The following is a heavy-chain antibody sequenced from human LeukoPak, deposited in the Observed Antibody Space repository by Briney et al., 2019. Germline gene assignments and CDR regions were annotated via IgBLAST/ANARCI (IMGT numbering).Heavy chain of an antibody. CDR1: GYTFTSYD. J-gene: IGHJ4*02. CDR2: MNPNSGNT. Sequence: ASVKVSCKASGYTFTSYDVNWVRQATGQGLEWMGWMNPNSGNTGYAQKFQGRVTLTRDTSISTAYMELSSLRSDDTAFYYCARAPMGAAALYWGQGTLVTVSS. D-gene: IGHD6-13*01. CDR3: ARAPMGAAALY. V-gene: IGHV1-8*01.